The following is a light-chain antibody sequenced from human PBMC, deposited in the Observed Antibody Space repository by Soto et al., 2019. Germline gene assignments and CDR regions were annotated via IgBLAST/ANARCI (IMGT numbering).Light chain of an antibody. CDR3: QQYGTSPWA. CDR2: AAS. Sequence: EIVLTQFPGTLSLSPGERATLSCRASQSVGRNYVAWYQQKPGQAPRVIIYAASNRASGIPDRFSGSGSGSDFTLTICRLEPEDCAVYYCQQYGTSPWAFGQGTKVEIK. CDR1: QSVGRNY. V-gene: IGKV3-20*01. J-gene: IGKJ1*01.